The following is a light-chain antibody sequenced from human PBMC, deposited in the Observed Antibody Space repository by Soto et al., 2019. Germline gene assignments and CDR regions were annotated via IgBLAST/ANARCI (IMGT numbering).Light chain of an antibody. J-gene: IGKJ1*01. CDR1: QSVLFTSDNKNY. CDR2: WAS. Sequence: DIVMTQSPDSLAVSLGERATINCKSSQSVLFTSDNKNYLAWYQQKSGQPPRLLIYWASTRESGVPDRFSGRGSGTDFSLTISSLEAEDVAVYYCQQHYTTPRTFGQGTKVDTK. CDR3: QQHYTTPRT. V-gene: IGKV4-1*01.